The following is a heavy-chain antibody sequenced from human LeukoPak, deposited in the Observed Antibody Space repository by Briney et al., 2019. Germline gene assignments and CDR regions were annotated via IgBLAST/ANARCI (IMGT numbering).Heavy chain of an antibody. CDR3: AKDHQRGGFQH. Sequence: PGGSLRLSWAASGYXFDDNAMHWVRQAPGKGLEWVSCISGDGGTTYYADTVKGRFNISRDNSKSSLYLEMNSLRSEDSAVYYCAKDHQRGGFQHWGQGTLVTVSS. D-gene: IGHD3-16*01. CDR1: GYXFDDNA. V-gene: IGHV3-43*02. CDR2: ISGDGGTT. J-gene: IGHJ1*01.